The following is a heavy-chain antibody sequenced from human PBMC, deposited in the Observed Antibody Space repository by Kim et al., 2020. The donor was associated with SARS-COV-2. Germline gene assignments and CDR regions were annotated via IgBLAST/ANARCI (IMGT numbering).Heavy chain of an antibody. CDR2: IYHSGST. D-gene: IGHD3-22*01. CDR3: ARDRIQDWIVVAEQPDRVFEDAFDI. CDR1: GGSISSSNW. J-gene: IGHJ3*02. Sequence: SETLSLTCAVSGGSISSSNWWSWVRQPPGKGLEWIGEIYHSGSTNYNPSLKSRVTISVDKSKNQFSLKLSSVTAADTAVYYCARDRIQDWIVVAEQPDRVFEDAFDIWGQGTMVTVSS. V-gene: IGHV4-4*02.